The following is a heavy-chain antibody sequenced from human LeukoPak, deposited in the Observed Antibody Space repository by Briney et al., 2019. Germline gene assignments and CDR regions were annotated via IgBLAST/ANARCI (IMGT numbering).Heavy chain of an antibody. CDR2: ISYDGSNK. D-gene: IGHD6-6*01. Sequence: QPGRSLRLSCAASGFTFGSYGMHWVRQAPGKGLEWVAVISYDGSNKYYGDSVKGRFTISRDNSKNTLYLQMNSLRAEDTAVYYCAKLWDSSSSNYFDYWGQGTLVTVSS. V-gene: IGHV3-30*18. CDR1: GFTFGSYG. CDR3: AKLWDSSSSNYFDY. J-gene: IGHJ4*02.